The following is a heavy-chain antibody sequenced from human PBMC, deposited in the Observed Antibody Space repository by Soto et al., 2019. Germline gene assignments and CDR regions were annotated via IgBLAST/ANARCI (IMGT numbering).Heavy chain of an antibody. J-gene: IGHJ6*02. D-gene: IGHD2-15*01. CDR2: IFANGHT. CDR3: ARGMFWEAVEVAATRYYYGMDV. V-gene: IGHV4-4*07. CDR1: GGSISEKD. Sequence: SETLSLTCIVSGGSISEKDWNGGGQPPGKGREWIGLIFANGHTDYNPSLRGRVSLSRDTSKNQFSLRLTSVTAADTAVYYCARGMFWEAVEVAATRYYYGMDVWGPGTTVTVSS.